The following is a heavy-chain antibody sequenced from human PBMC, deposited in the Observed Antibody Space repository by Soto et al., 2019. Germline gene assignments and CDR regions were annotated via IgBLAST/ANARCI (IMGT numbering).Heavy chain of an antibody. CDR2: MNPNSGET. CDR3: ARIAMPARPRWYNWFDP. Sequence: QEQLVQSAAEVKKPGASVKVSCMTSGYTFNDYEINWVRQATGQGLEWIGWMNPNSGETGYAQRFQGRVTMTTSSSLSTAYLELSSLTSDDTAAYYCARIAMPARPRWYNWFDPWGQGTLVTVSS. J-gene: IGHJ5*02. V-gene: IGHV1-8*02. D-gene: IGHD2-2*01. CDR1: GYTFNDYE.